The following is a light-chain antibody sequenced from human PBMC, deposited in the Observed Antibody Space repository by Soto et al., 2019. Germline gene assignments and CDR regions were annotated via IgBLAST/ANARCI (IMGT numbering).Light chain of an antibody. Sequence: EIVLTESPGTLSLSPGVRAALSCRASQSLSTSSLAWYQQKPGHGPRLLIYVASRRATGIPDRFSASESGTDFTLTISSLETEDFAVYVCQQYDSAPWTVGQGTRVESK. V-gene: IGKV3-20*01. CDR2: VAS. J-gene: IGKJ1*01. CDR3: QQYDSAPWT. CDR1: QSLSTSS.